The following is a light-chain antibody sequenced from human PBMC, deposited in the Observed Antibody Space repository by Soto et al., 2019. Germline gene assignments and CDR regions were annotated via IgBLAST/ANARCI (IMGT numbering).Light chain of an antibody. J-gene: IGKJ4*01. CDR3: QLHANWPLT. V-gene: IGKV3-15*01. Sequence: EIVMTQSPATLSVSPGERSTLSCMASQSLNRDLSWYQQRPCQSPSVLIFGVSIRAACIPARFSGSGSGTDFTLTISSLEPEDFAVYYCQLHANWPLTVGGATKVEIK. CDR2: GVS. CDR1: QSLNRD.